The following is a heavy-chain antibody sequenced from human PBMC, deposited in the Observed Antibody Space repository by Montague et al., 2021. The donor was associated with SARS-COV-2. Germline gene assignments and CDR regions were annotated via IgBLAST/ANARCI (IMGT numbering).Heavy chain of an antibody. CDR1: GTSFSGYY. V-gene: IGHV4-34*01. J-gene: IGHJ6*03. Sequence: SETLSLTCAVYGTSFSGYYWNWIRQPPGKGLEWIGEINHGGSTKYSPSLKSRLTISADTSKNQFSLELTSVAAADTAVYYCARLRDGVVPSPILGVGPYYSYYYMDVWGRGTTVTVSS. CDR3: ARLRDGVVPSPILGVGPYYSYYYMDV. CDR2: INHGGST. D-gene: IGHD3-10*01.